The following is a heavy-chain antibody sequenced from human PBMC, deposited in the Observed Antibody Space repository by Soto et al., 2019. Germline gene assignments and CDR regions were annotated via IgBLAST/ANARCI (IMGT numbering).Heavy chain of an antibody. V-gene: IGHV4-39*02. Sequence: QLQLQESGPGLVKPSETLSLTCTVSGGSISSSVYYWGWIRQPPGRGLEWIGIIDYSGATYYNPSLKSRVTMSVDTSKNHFSLNLNSMTAADTAVYYCARRTGSSTYYFDYWDQGTLVTVSS. D-gene: IGHD6-6*01. CDR2: IDYSGAT. CDR1: GGSISSSVYY. CDR3: ARRTGSSTYYFDY. J-gene: IGHJ4*02.